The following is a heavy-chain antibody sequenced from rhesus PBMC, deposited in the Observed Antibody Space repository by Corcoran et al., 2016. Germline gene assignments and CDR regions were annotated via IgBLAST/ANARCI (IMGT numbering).Heavy chain of an antibody. CDR3: ARRGMNY. CDR2: NNPSNGKT. J-gene: IGHJ4*01. CDR1: GYTFTSYY. D-gene: IGHD3-9*01. V-gene: IGHV1S9*01. Sequence: QVQLVQSGAEVKKPGASVKLSCKASGYTFTSYYINWVRQAPGKGLERRGWNNPSNGKTGYAQNIKGRGHMTRDKSTSTAYMELNGLRSEDTAVYYCARRGMNYWGQGVLVTVSS.